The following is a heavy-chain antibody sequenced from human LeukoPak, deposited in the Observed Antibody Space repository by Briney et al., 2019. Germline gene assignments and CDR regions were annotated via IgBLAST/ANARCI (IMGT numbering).Heavy chain of an antibody. J-gene: IGHJ3*02. Sequence: PGRSLRLSCTASGFTFGDCAMSWFGQAPGKRLEWVGFIRSKAYGGTTEYAASVKGRFTISRDDSKSIAYLQMNSLKTEDTAVYYCTRDSVVLRYFDWYTGPDAFDIWGQGTMVTVSS. CDR2: IRSKAYGGTT. CDR3: TRDSVVLRYFDWYTGPDAFDI. V-gene: IGHV3-49*03. D-gene: IGHD3-9*01. CDR1: GFTFGDCA.